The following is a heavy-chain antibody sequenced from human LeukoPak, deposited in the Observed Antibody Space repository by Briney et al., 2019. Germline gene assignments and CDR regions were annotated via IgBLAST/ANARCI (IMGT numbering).Heavy chain of an antibody. Sequence: NPSETLSLTCTVSGGSISSYYWSWIRQPPGKGLEWIGYIYYSGSTNYNPSLKSRVTISVDTSKNQFSLKLSSVTAADTAVYYCARDYAATGYFDYWGQGTLVTVSS. J-gene: IGHJ4*02. CDR1: GGSISSYY. CDR2: IYYSGST. CDR3: ARDYAATGYFDY. V-gene: IGHV4-59*12. D-gene: IGHD1-26*01.